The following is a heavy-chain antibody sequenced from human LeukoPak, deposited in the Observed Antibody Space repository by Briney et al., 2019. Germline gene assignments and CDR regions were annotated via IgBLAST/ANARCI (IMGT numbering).Heavy chain of an antibody. Sequence: ASVKVSCKASGYTFTSYAMHWVRQAPGQRLEWMGWINAGNGNTKYSQKFQGRVTITRDTSASTAYMELSSLRSEDTAVYYCARVAAAGTKPSYYFDYWGQGTLVTVSS. CDR1: GYTFTSYA. D-gene: IGHD6-13*01. J-gene: IGHJ4*02. CDR2: INAGNGNT. V-gene: IGHV1-3*01. CDR3: ARVAAAGTKPSYYFDY.